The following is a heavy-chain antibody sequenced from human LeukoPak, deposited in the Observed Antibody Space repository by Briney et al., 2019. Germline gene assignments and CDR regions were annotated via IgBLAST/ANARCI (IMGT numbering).Heavy chain of an antibody. J-gene: IGHJ4*02. CDR1: GGSISSSNW. D-gene: IGHD3-22*01. CDR3: ARGDYYDSSGLLDY. CDR2: IYHSGST. V-gene: IGHV4-4*02. Sequence: SETLCLTCAVSGGSISSSNWWSWVRQPPGKGLEWIGEIYHSGSTNYNPSLKSRVTISVDKSKNQFSLKLSSVTAADTAVYYCARGDYYDSSGLLDYWGQGTLVTVSS.